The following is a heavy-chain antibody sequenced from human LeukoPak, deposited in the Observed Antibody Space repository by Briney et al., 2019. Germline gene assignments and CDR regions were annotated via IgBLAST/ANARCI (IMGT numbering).Heavy chain of an antibody. V-gene: IGHV3-30-3*01. Sequence: GRSLRLSCAASGFTLSSYAMHWVRQAPGKGLEWVAVISYDGGNKYYADSVKGRFTISRDNSKNTLYLQMNSLRAEDTAVYYCARDPGEQWLVLTYCGMDVWGQGTTVTVSS. CDR3: ARDPGEQWLVLTYCGMDV. J-gene: IGHJ6*02. D-gene: IGHD6-19*01. CDR1: GFTLSSYA. CDR2: ISYDGGNK.